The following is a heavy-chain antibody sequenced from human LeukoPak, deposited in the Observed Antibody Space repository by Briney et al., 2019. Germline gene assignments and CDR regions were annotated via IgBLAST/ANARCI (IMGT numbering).Heavy chain of an antibody. CDR3: ARVRRTYSSGWYGEFDY. CDR2: IYYSGST. V-gene: IGHV4-59*08. D-gene: IGHD6-19*01. Sequence: SETLSLTCTVPGGSISSYCWSWIRQPPGKGLEWIGYIYYSGSTNYNPSLKSRVTISVDTSKNQFSLKLSSVTAADTGVYYCARVRRTYSSGWYGEFDYWGQGTLVTVSS. J-gene: IGHJ4*02. CDR1: GGSISSYC.